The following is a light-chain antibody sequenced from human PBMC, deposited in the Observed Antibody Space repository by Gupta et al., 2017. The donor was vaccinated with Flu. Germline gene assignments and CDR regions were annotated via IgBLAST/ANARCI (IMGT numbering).Light chain of an antibody. CDR1: QSISSY. J-gene: IGKJ5*01. CDR2: AAS. Sequence: VYMTPCPSSLSASVGDRVTITCRASQSISSYLTWYQQKPGKAPKLLIYAASSLQSGVPSRFSGSGSGTDFTLTISSLQPEDFGTYYCQQRNSNPNTFGQGTRLEIK. CDR3: QQRNSNPNT. V-gene: IGKV1-39*01.